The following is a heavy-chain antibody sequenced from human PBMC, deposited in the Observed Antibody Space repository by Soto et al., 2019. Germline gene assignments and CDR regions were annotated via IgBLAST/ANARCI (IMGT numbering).Heavy chain of an antibody. D-gene: IGHD1-26*01. CDR1: GYRFSDYY. V-gene: IGHV1-2*02. CDR2: MNPNSGDT. Sequence: QVQLVQSGAEVKKPGASVTVSCKASGYRFSDYYLHWVRQAPGQGPEWMGWMNPNSGDTKYAQKFKGRVTMTRDTSVRTAFMELNWLKSDDTAVYYCERDSGGATATLVYYYFYVAVGGIGTAVTVSS. J-gene: IGHJ6*03. CDR3: ERDSGGATATLVYYYFYVAV.